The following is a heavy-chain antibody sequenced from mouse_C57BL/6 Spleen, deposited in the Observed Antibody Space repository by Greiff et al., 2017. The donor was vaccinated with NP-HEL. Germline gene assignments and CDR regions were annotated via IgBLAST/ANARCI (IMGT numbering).Heavy chain of an antibody. J-gene: IGHJ3*01. CDR2: IYPGDGDT. CDR1: GYAFSSSW. V-gene: IGHV1-82*01. Sequence: VQLQQSGPELVKPGASVKISCKASGYAFSSSWMNWVKQRPGKGLEWIGRIYPGDGDTNYNGKFKGKATLTADKSSSTAYMQLSSLTSEDSAVYFCARELYPTWFAYWGQGTLVTVSA. CDR3: ARELYPTWFAY. D-gene: IGHD2-1*01.